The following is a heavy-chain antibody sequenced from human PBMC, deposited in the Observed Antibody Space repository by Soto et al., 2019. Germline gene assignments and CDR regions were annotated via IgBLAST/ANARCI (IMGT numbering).Heavy chain of an antibody. V-gene: IGHV4-30-2*01. CDR1: GGSISSGGYS. CDR2: IYHSGST. CDR3: ARVPYP. J-gene: IGHJ5*02. Sequence: SETLSLTCAVSGGSISSGGYSWSWIRQPPGKGLEWIAYIYHSGSTYYNPSLKSRVTISVDRSKNQFSLNLSSMTAADTAVYYCARVPYPWGQGTLVTVS.